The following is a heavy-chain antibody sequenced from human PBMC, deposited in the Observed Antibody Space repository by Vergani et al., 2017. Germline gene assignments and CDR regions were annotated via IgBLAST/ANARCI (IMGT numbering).Heavy chain of an antibody. CDR3: ARQVAVAGKWWGPYYYYGMDV. J-gene: IGHJ6*02. CDR2: IDPSDSYT. Sequence: EVQLVQSGPEVKKPGESLRISCKGSGYSFTSYWISWVRQMPGKGLEWMGRIDPSDSYTNYSPSFQGHVTISADKSISTAYLQWSSLKASDTAMYYCARQVAVAGKWWGPYYYYGMDVWGQGTTVTGSS. D-gene: IGHD6-19*01. CDR1: GYSFTSYW. V-gene: IGHV5-10-1*01.